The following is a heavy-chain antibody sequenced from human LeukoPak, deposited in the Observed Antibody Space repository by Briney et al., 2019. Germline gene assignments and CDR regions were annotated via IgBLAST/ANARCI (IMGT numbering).Heavy chain of an antibody. CDR2: IYTSGST. J-gene: IGHJ3*02. D-gene: IGHD2-21*01. CDR3: AIQHQPAAFDI. Sequence: SETLSLTCTVSGGSISSGSYYWSWIRQPAGKGLEWIGRIYTSGSTNYNPSLKSRVTISVDTSKNQFSLKLSSVTAADTAVYYCAIQHQPAAFDIWGQGTMVTVSS. CDR1: GGSISSGSYY. V-gene: IGHV4-61*02.